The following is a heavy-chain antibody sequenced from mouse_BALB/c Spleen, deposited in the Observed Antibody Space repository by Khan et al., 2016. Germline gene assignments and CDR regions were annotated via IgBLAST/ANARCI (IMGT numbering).Heavy chain of an antibody. D-gene: IGHD1-2*01. CDR2: ISYSGST. CDR3: ARTARIKY. J-gene: IGHJ2*01. CDR1: GYSITSGYG. Sequence: EVQLQESGPGLVKPSQSLSLTCTVSGYSITSGYGWNWIRQFPGNKLEWMGYISYSGSTNYNPSLKSRISITRDTSKNQFFLQLNSVTTEGTATXYCARTARIKYWGQGTTLTVSS. V-gene: IGHV3-2*02.